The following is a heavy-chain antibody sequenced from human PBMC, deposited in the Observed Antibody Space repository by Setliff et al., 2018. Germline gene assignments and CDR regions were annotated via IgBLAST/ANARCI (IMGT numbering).Heavy chain of an antibody. CDR2: VFYSGDT. J-gene: IGHJ5*01. CDR3: ARDRTFYGSGTYTRWFDS. Sequence: SETLSLTCTVSGGSVRSHYWSWIRQPPGKGLEWIGFVFYSGDTRYNPSLKSRVTMSVETSKNHFSLRLSSVTAADTAVYFCARDRTFYGSGTYTRWFDSWGQGTLVTVS. V-gene: IGHV4-59*02. D-gene: IGHD3-10*01. CDR1: GGSVRSHY.